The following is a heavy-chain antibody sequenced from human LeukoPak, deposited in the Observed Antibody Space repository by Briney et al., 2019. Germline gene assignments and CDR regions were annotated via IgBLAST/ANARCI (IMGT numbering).Heavy chain of an antibody. Sequence: SETLSLTCAVYGGSFSGYYWSWIRQPPGKGLEWIGEINHSGSTNYNPSLKSRVTISVDTSKNQFSLKLSSVTAADTAVYYCAREIDSSSPIDYWGQGTLVTVSS. J-gene: IGHJ4*02. V-gene: IGHV4-34*01. CDR1: GGSFSGYY. CDR2: INHSGST. CDR3: AREIDSSSPIDY. D-gene: IGHD6-6*01.